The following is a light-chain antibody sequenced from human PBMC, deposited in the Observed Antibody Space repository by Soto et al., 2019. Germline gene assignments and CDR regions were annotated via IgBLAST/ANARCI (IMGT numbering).Light chain of an antibody. CDR3: SSYISSGNWV. CDR2: DVS. V-gene: IGLV2-14*01. Sequence: QSVLTQPASVSGSPGQSITISCTGTSSDVGGYNYVSWYQQHPGKAPKLMIYDVSYRPSGISNRFSGSKSGNTASLTISGLQAEDEADYYCSSYISSGNWVFGGGTKVTVL. CDR1: SSDVGGYNY. J-gene: IGLJ3*02.